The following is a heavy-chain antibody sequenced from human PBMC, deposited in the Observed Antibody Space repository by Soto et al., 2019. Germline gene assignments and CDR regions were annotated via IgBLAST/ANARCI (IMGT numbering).Heavy chain of an antibody. Sequence: ASVKVSCKASGYTFTIYGVHGVGRSPSQRLEWMGWINAANGDTKYSPKFQGRVTITRDTSASTAYMELSSLRSEDTAVYYCVRRHVSATGIDWFDPWGQGTLVTVSP. CDR2: INAANGDT. V-gene: IGHV1-3*01. CDR3: VRRHVSATGIDWFDP. J-gene: IGHJ5*02. D-gene: IGHD6-13*01. CDR1: GYTFTIYG.